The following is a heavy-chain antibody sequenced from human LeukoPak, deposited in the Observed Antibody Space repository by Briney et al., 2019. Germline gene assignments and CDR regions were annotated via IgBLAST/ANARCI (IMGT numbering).Heavy chain of an antibody. CDR3: AREGNYGSSWNFSPHPYMDV. CDR2: IYYSGST. Sequence: PSETLSLTCTVSGGSISSSSYYWGWIRQPPGKGLEWIGSIYYSGSTYYNPSLKSRVTISVDTSKNQFSLKLSSVTAADTAVYYCAREGNYGSSWNFSPHPYMDVWGKGTTVTVSS. D-gene: IGHD6-13*01. J-gene: IGHJ6*03. V-gene: IGHV4-39*07. CDR1: GGSISSSSYY.